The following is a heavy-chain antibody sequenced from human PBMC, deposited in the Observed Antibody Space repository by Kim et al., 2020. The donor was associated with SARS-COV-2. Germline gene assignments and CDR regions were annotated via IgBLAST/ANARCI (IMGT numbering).Heavy chain of an antibody. D-gene: IGHD6-13*01. CDR1: GGTFSSYT. CDR2: IIPILGIA. J-gene: IGHJ6*02. Sequence: SVKVSCKASGGTFSSYTISWVRQAPGQGLEWMGRIIPILGIANYAQKFQGRVTITADKSTSTAYMELSSLRSEDTAVYYCARTGYSSSWYSEVYYYYYGMDVWGQGTTVTVSS. CDR3: ARTGYSSSWYSEVYYYYYGMDV. V-gene: IGHV1-69*02.